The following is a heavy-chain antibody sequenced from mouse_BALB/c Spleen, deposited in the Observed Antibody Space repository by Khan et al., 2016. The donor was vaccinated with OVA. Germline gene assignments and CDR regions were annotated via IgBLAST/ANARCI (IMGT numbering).Heavy chain of an antibody. Sequence: VQLQQSGAELARPGASVKMSCKASGYTFPSNTMHWVKQRPGQGLEWIGYINPRSDYTIYNQKFKDKATLTADKSSTTAYMQLSSLTSDDSAVYYCARRTTGYAMDYWGQGTSVTVSS. D-gene: IGHD2-14*01. CDR1: GYTFPSNT. CDR3: ARRTTGYAMDY. V-gene: IGHV1-4*01. J-gene: IGHJ4*01. CDR2: INPRSDYT.